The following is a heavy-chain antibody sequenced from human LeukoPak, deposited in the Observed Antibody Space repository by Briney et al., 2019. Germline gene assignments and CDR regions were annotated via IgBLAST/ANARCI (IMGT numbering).Heavy chain of an antibody. D-gene: IGHD3-22*01. CDR3: VRPGGYYYDAL. Sequence: SETLSLTCAVSGGSIGDYYLTWIRQSPGKGLQWIGYIHYSGYTSYNPSLKSRVTISVDTSKNQFSLKLSSVTAADTAVFYCVRPGGYYYDALWGQGTLVTVSS. V-gene: IGHV4-59*08. J-gene: IGHJ4*02. CDR2: IHYSGYT. CDR1: GGSIGDYY.